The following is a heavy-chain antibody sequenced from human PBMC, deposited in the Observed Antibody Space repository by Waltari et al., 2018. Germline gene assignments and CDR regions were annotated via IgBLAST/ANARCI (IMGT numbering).Heavy chain of an antibody. Sequence: QITLKESGPTLVKPTQTLTLTCTFSGFSLSTSGVGVGWLRQPPGKALEWLALIYWDDDKRYSPSLKSRLTITKDTSKNQVVLTMTNMDPVDTATYYCAHRGISFYGDWEAFDIWGQGTMVTVSS. CDR1: GFSLSTSGVG. J-gene: IGHJ3*02. D-gene: IGHD4-17*01. CDR3: AHRGISFYGDWEAFDI. CDR2: IYWDDDK. V-gene: IGHV2-5*02.